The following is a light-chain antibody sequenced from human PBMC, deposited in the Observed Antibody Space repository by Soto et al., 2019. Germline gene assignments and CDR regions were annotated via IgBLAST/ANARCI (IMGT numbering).Light chain of an antibody. V-gene: IGLV1-40*01. CDR1: SSNTGADYD. Sequence: QSVLTQPPSVSGAPGQWVTISCTGSSSNTGADYDVHWYQHLPGSAPKLLIYDNNIRPSGVPDRFSGPKSGTSASLAITGLQAEDEGDYYCQSYDSSLSNLVVFGGGTKVTVL. J-gene: IGLJ2*01. CDR2: DNN. CDR3: QSYDSSLSNLVV.